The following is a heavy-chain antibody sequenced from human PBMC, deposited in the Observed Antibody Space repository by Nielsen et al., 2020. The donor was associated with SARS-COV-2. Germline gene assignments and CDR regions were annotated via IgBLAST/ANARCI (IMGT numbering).Heavy chain of an antibody. D-gene: IGHD3-3*01. CDR2: IYSTGNT. Sequence: SETLSLTCIVSGGSVSSYYWSWIRQSPEKGLEWIGYIYSTGNTKYNPSLKSRVTISIDTSKKQFSLNLRSVTTADTAVYYCARDRQTVDYWSDFTTDNYMDVWGKGTTVTVSS. CDR3: ARDRQTVDYWSDFTTDNYMDV. J-gene: IGHJ6*03. CDR1: GGSVSSYY. V-gene: IGHV4-59*02.